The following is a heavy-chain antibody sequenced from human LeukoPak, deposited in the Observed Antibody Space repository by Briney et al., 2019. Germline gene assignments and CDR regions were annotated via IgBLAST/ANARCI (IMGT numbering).Heavy chain of an antibody. D-gene: IGHD6-13*01. CDR3: ARARSPYSSSWQYFDY. J-gene: IGHJ4*02. V-gene: IGHV4-59*01. CDR2: IYYTGST. Sequence: SETLSLTCTVSSGSISSYYWSWIRQPPGKGLEWIGFIYYTGSTNYNPSLKSRVTISVDTSKNQFSLKLSSVTAADTAVYYCARARSPYSSSWQYFDYWGQGTLVTVSS. CDR1: SGSISSYY.